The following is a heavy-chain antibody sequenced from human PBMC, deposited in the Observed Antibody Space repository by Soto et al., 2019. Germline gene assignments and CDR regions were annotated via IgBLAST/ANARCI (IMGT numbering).Heavy chain of an antibody. V-gene: IGHV4-30-2*01. J-gene: IGHJ3*02. D-gene: IGHD2-21*01. CDR2: IYYSGIS. CDR3: ARDHYEGDDSGDYDAFDI. CDR1: GGSISSGVYS. Sequence: QLQLQQSGSGLVKPSQTLSLTCTVSGGSISSGVYSWNWIRQPPGQGLEWIGNIYYSGISVHNPSLTSRVAMSIDGSKNQFSLKLSSVTAADTAVYYCARDHYEGDDSGDYDAFDIWGQGTMVTVSS.